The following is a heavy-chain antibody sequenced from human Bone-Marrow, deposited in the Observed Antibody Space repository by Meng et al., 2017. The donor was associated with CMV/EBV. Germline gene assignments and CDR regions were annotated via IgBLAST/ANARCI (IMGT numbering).Heavy chain of an antibody. CDR2: ISSSSSYT. D-gene: IGHD2-2*02. J-gene: IGHJ4*02. V-gene: IGHV3-21*01. CDR3: ARGQHCGSTSCYIPDC. Sequence: ETLSLTCAASGFTFSTYSMQWVRQAPGKGLDWVSSISSSSSYTSYANSVKGRFTISRDNTKESLYLQMNSLRAEDTAVYYCARGQHCGSTSCYIPDCWGQGTLVTVSS. CDR1: GFTFSTYS.